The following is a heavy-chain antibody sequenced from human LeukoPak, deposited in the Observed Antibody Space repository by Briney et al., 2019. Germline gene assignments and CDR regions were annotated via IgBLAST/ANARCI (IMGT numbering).Heavy chain of an antibody. CDR2: IYYSGST. CDR3: ARAGRCSSTSCSGWFDP. D-gene: IGHD2-2*01. Sequence: PSETLSLTCTVSGGSISSGGYYWSWIRQHPGKGLEWIGYIYYSGSTYYSPSLKSRVTISVDTSKNQFSLKLSSVTAADTAVYYCARAGRCSSTSCSGWFDPWGQGTLVTVSS. J-gene: IGHJ5*02. V-gene: IGHV4-31*03. CDR1: GGSISSGGYY.